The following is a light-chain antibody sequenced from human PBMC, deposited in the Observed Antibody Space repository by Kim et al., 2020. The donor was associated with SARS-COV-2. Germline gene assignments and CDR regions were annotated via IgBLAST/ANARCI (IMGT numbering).Light chain of an antibody. CDR2: AAS. J-gene: IGKJ3*01. Sequence: DIQMTQSPSSLSASIGGRVTITCRASQNITTYLNWYQQKPGKAPKLLIYAASTLQSGVPSRFSGNGSGTDFTLIISSPQPEDLATYFGQQSYSAPTFGPGTKVDIK. CDR3: QQSYSAPT. V-gene: IGKV1-39*01. CDR1: QNITTY.